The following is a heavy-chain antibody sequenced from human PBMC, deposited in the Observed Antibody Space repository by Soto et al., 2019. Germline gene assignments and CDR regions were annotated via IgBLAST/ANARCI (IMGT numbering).Heavy chain of an antibody. Sequence: EVQLLESGGGLVQPGGSLRLSCAASGFPFSSYAMSWVRHAPDKGLEWVSAIDFPGAGTYYADSVKGRFTISRDNSKNTLYLQMSSLRAEDTAVYFCARRFSSSSFYFDYWGQGTLVTVSS. V-gene: IGHV3-23*01. CDR1: GFPFSSYA. CDR2: IDFPGAGT. D-gene: IGHD6-6*01. CDR3: ARRFSSSSFYFDY. J-gene: IGHJ4*02.